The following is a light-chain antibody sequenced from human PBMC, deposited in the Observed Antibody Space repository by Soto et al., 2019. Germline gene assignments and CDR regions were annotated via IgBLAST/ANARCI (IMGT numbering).Light chain of an antibody. CDR3: AAWDDSLYGWV. CDR1: RSNIGSNT. V-gene: IGLV1-44*01. Sequence: QSVLTQPPSASGTPGQRVTISCFGSRSNIGSNTVNWYQQLPGTAPKLVIYSNNQRPSGVPDRFSGSKSGTSASLAISGLQSEDETHYYCAAWDDSLYGWVFGGGTKVTVL. J-gene: IGLJ3*02. CDR2: SNN.